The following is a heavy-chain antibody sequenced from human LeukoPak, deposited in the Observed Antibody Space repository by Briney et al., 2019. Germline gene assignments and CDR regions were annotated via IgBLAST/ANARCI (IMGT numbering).Heavy chain of an antibody. J-gene: IGHJ4*02. Sequence: ASVRVSCKASGGTFSSYAISWVRQAPGQGLEWMGRIIPILGIANYAQKFQGRVTITADKSTSTAYMELSSLRSEDTAVYYCASTAYCGGDCYDPFDYWGQGTLVTVSS. V-gene: IGHV1-69*04. CDR3: ASTAYCGGDCYDPFDY. CDR2: IIPILGIA. D-gene: IGHD2-21*02. CDR1: GGTFSSYA.